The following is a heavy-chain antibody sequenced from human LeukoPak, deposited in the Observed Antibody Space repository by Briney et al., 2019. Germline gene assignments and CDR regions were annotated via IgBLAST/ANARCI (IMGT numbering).Heavy chain of an antibody. Sequence: PGGSLRLSCAASRFTFSNAWMSWVRQAPGKGLEWVGRIKSKTDGGTTDYAAPVKGRFTISRDDSKDTLYLQMNSLRAEDTTVYYCAKELWFDYWGQGTLVTVSS. CDR3: AKELWFDY. D-gene: IGHD2-21*01. CDR2: IKSKTDGGTT. CDR1: RFTFSNAW. J-gene: IGHJ4*02. V-gene: IGHV3-15*01.